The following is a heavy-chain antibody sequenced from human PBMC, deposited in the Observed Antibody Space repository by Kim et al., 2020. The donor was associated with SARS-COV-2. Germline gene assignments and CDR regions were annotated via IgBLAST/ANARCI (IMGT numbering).Heavy chain of an antibody. J-gene: IGHJ4*02. Sequence: SETLSLTCTVSGGSISSYYWSWIRQPPGKGLEWIGYIYYSGSTNYNPSLKSRVTISVDTSKNQFSLKLSSVTAADTAVYYCATLGYYDILTDQILDYWGQGTLVTVSS. D-gene: IGHD3-9*01. CDR1: GGSISSYY. V-gene: IGHV4-59*01. CDR3: ATLGYYDILTDQILDY. CDR2: IYYSGST.